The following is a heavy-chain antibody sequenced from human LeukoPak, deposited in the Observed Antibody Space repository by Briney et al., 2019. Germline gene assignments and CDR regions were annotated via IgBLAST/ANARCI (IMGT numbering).Heavy chain of an antibody. J-gene: IGHJ4*02. V-gene: IGHV5-51*01. D-gene: IGHD3-22*01. Sequence: GESLKISCKGSGYSFTSYWIGWVRQMLGKGLEWMGIIYPGDSDTRYSPSFQGQVTISADKSISTAYLQWSSLKASDTAMYYCARVDLYYYDSSGPYDYWGQGTLVTVSS. CDR1: GYSFTSYW. CDR3: ARVDLYYYDSSGPYDY. CDR2: IYPGDSDT.